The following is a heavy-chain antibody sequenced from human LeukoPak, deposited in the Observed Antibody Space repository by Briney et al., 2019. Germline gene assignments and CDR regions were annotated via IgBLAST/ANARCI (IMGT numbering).Heavy chain of an antibody. Sequence: GASVKVSCKASGYTFTSYGISWVRQAPGQGLEWMGWISAYNGNTNYAQKLQGRVTMTTDTSTSTAYMGLRSLRSDDTAVYYCASLEGYYYDSSGTDAFDIWGQGTMVTVSS. CDR2: ISAYNGNT. CDR3: ASLEGYYYDSSGTDAFDI. J-gene: IGHJ3*02. CDR1: GYTFTSYG. V-gene: IGHV1-18*01. D-gene: IGHD3-22*01.